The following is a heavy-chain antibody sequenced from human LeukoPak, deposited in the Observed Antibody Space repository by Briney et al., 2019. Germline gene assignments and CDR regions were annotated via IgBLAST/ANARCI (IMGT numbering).Heavy chain of an antibody. CDR2: INAGNGNT. Sequence: ASVKVSCKASGYTFTSYAMHWVRQAPGQRLEWMGWINAGNGNTKYSQKSQGRVTITRNTSISTAYMELSSLRSEDTAVYYCARAGSWSGYWSDYWGQGTLVTVSS. D-gene: IGHD3-3*01. CDR3: ARAGSWSGYWSDY. V-gene: IGHV1-3*01. J-gene: IGHJ4*02. CDR1: GYTFTSYA.